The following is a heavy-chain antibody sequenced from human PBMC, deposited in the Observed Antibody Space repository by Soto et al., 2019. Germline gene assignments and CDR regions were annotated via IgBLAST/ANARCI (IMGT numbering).Heavy chain of an antibody. V-gene: IGHV4-34*01. D-gene: IGHD6-6*01. J-gene: IGHJ4*02. Sequence: QVQLHQWGAGLLKPSETLSLACSIYSGSFSGYYWSWIRQPPGKGLEWIGEIRQSGNTNYSPSLKSRVSISIDTAKKQFSLNLASVSAADTAVYYCASAPKVSGSSQTRPDFWGQGTLVTVSA. CDR3: ASAPKVSGSSQTRPDF. CDR2: IRQSGNT. CDR1: SGSFSGYY.